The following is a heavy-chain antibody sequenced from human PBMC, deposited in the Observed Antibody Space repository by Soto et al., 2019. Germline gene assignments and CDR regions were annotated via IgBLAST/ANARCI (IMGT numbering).Heavy chain of an antibody. Sequence: QVQLQESGPGLVKPSQTLSLTCTVSGGSISRGGYYWSWIRQHLGKGLEWMGYINYSGSTYYNPSLRSRVTISVDRSKNVSSLKLSSVTAADTAVYYCARGSHGCGGHCSSGVDYWGQGTLVTVSS. CDR1: GGSISRGGYY. CDR2: INYSGST. D-gene: IGHD2-21*02. CDR3: ARGSHGCGGHCSSGVDY. V-gene: IGHV4-31*03. J-gene: IGHJ4*02.